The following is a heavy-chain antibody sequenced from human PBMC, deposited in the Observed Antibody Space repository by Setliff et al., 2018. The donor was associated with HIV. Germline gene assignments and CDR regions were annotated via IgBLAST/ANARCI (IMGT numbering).Heavy chain of an antibody. D-gene: IGHD4-4*01. V-gene: IGHV4-39*01. CDR3: ATHASTVQDAMDV. CDR1: GGSISSTIYH. CDR2: IHSSGIT. Sequence: SETLSLTCTVSGGSISSTIYHWVWIRQPPGKGLEWIGNIHSSGITYYKPSLKSRLTISLDTSKDQFSLKLSSVTAADTAVYYCATHASTVQDAMDVWGQGTTVTVSS. J-gene: IGHJ6*02.